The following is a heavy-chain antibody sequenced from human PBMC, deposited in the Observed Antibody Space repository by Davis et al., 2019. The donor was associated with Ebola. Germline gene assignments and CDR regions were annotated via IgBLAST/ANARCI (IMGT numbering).Heavy chain of an antibody. J-gene: IGHJ6*02. CDR2: NYYSGNT. CDR1: GGSISSSSYY. Sequence: GSLRLSCTVSGGSISSSSYYWGWIRQPPGKGLEWIGNNYYSGNTYYKPSLKSRVTIFVDRSKNQFSLKLSSVNAADTAVYYCARGHTYGSMVYGMDVWGQGTTVTVSS. D-gene: IGHD5-18*01. CDR3: ARGHTYGSMVYGMDV. V-gene: IGHV4-39*01.